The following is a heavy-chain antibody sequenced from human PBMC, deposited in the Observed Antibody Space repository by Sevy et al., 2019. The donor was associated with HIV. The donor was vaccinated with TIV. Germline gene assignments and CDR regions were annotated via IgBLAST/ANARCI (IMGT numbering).Heavy chain of an antibody. D-gene: IGHD1-1*01. J-gene: IGHJ1*01. CDR1: GFTFSSYA. V-gene: IGHV3-30-3*01. CDR3: ALERLSSDVAEYFQN. CDR2: ISFDGSNK. Sequence: GGSLRLSCAASGFTFSSYAMHWVRQAPGKGLEWVATISFDGSNKHYADSVKGRFTISRDNSQNSLYLQMNSLRTEDTAVYYCALERLSSDVAEYFQNWGQGTLVTVSS.